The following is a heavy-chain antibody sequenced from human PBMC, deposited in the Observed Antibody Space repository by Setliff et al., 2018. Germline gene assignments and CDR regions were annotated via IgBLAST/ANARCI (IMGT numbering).Heavy chain of an antibody. CDR1: GYTLTSYG. Sequence: GASVKVSCKASGYTLTSYGVTWVRQAPGQGLEWMGWISNRNGETNYAQMFQGRVTMTTDTSTSTAYMELKSLRSDDTAVYYCARINFYVSSGYYYAPDYWGQGTLVTVSS. V-gene: IGHV1-18*01. D-gene: IGHD3-22*01. CDR3: ARINFYVSSGYYYAPDY. J-gene: IGHJ4*02. CDR2: ISNRNGET.